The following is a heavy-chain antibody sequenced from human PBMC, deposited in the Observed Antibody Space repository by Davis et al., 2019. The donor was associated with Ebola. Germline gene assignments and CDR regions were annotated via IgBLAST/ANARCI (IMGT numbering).Heavy chain of an antibody. CDR1: GFTFSSSW. V-gene: IGHV3-74*01. D-gene: IGHD3-16*01. CDR3: ASWAGGDCRAYNCPLDY. J-gene: IGHJ4*02. Sequence: GESLKISCAASGFTFSSSWMHWVRQVPGKGLVWVSHINSDGSSTTYADSVKGRFTISRDNAKNSLFLQMNSLRVDDTAVYYCASWAGGDCRAYNCPLDYWGQGTLVTVSS. CDR2: INSDGSST.